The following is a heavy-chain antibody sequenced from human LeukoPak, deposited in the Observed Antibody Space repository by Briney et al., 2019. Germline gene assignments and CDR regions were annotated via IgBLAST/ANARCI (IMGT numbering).Heavy chain of an antibody. V-gene: IGHV3-9*01. CDR3: VRERGETGRTDY. J-gene: IGHJ4*02. D-gene: IGHD7-27*01. Sequence: PGRSLRLSCAASGFTFDDYAMHWVRQAPGKGLEWVSGISWNSGSIGYADSVKGRFTISRDNAKNTVYLQMNSLRGEDTAVYYCVRERGETGRTDYWGQGTLVTVSS. CDR2: ISWNSGSI. CDR1: GFTFDDYA.